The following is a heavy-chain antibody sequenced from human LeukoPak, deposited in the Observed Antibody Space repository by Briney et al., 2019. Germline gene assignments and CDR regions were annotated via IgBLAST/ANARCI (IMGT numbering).Heavy chain of an antibody. CDR3: ARDLSTSSTWELDY. J-gene: IGHJ4*02. D-gene: IGHD2/OR15-2a*01. CDR2: INPKSGGT. Sequence: GASVTVSCKASGYTFTDYLIHWLRQAPGQGLEYMGWINPKSGGTEYAQKFLGRVTMTRDTSTSTASMELSRLRSDDTAVYLCARDLSTSSTWELDYWGQGTLVTVSS. CDR1: GYTFTDYL. V-gene: IGHV1-2*02.